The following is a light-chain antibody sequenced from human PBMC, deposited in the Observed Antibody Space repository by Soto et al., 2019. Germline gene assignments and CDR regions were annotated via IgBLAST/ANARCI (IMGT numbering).Light chain of an antibody. Sequence: DIQMTHSPYSLYASVGDRVTITCRALQDISNYLNWYQQRPGKAPKLLIYDASNLERGAPSRFSGTRSGTHFTFAITSLPPEDGATYYCQQSSSLPISCGQGPRLAI. CDR3: QQSSSLPIS. CDR1: QDISNY. CDR2: DAS. J-gene: IGKJ5*01. V-gene: IGKV1-33*01.